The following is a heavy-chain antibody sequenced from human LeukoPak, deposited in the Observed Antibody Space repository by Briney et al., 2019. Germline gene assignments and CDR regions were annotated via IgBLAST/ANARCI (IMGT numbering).Heavy chain of an antibody. J-gene: IGHJ2*01. Sequence: PSETLSLTCTVSGGSISSYYWSWIRQPPGKGLEWIGYIYYSGSTNYNPSLKSRVTISVDRSKNQFSLKLSSVTAADTAVYYCARDSNYASYLWGRGTLVTASS. CDR3: ARDSNYASYL. CDR1: GGSISSYY. CDR2: IYYSGST. V-gene: IGHV4-59*12. D-gene: IGHD5-24*01.